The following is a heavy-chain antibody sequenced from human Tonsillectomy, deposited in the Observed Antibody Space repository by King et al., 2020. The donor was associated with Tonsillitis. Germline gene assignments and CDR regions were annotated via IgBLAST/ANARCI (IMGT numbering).Heavy chain of an antibody. J-gene: IGHJ6*03. CDR3: TTGTAVAHDYYYDDMDV. Sequence: VQLVESGGGLVKPGGSLRLSCAASGFIFSNAWMNWVRQAPGKGLEWVGRIKSKTDGGTTDCAAPVRGRFTFSRDDSKNTLYLEMNSLKTEDTAVYYCTTGTAVAHDYYYDDMDVWGKGTTVTVSS. CDR1: GFIFSNAW. CDR2: IKSKTDGGTT. D-gene: IGHD6-19*01. V-gene: IGHV3-15*07.